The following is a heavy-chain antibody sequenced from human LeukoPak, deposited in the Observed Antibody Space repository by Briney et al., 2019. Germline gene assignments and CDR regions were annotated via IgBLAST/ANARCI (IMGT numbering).Heavy chain of an antibody. CDR2: IWYDGSNK. V-gene: IGHV3-33*06. CDR1: GFIFSSYG. CDR3: AKSDTRLGFDY. Sequence: GGSLRLSCAASGFIFSSYGMHWVRQAPGKGLEWVAVIWYDGSNKYYADSVKGRFTISRDNSKNTLYLQMNSLRAEDTAVYYCAKSDTRLGFDYWGQGTLVTVSS. J-gene: IGHJ4*02. D-gene: IGHD2-15*01.